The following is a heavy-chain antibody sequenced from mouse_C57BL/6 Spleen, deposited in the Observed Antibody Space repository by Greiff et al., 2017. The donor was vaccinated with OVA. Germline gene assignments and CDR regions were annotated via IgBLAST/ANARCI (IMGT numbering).Heavy chain of an antibody. CDR2: ISYDGSN. Sequence: EVQLQESGPGLVKPSQSLSLTCSVTGYSITSGYYWNWIRQFPGNKLEWMGYISYDGSNNYNPSLKNRISITRDTSKNQFFLKLNSVTTEDTATYYCATFTTVVRYFDYWGQGTTLTVSS. V-gene: IGHV3-6*01. CDR3: ATFTTVVRYFDY. J-gene: IGHJ2*01. CDR1: GYSITSGYY. D-gene: IGHD1-1*01.